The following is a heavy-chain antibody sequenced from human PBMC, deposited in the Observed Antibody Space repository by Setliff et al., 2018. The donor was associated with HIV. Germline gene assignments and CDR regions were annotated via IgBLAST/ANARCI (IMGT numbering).Heavy chain of an antibody. CDR1: GGSFSDFS. D-gene: IGHD3-16*01. J-gene: IGHJ5*02. CDR2: INHRGST. Sequence: ETLSLTCAVYGGSFSDFSWTWIRQPPGKGLEWIGEINHRGSTIYNPSLKSRVSISVDTSKKQFSLKLDSVTAADTAVYYCARAGIPPLGARRWFDPWGQGTLVTVSS. CDR3: ARAGIPPLGARRWFDP. V-gene: IGHV4-34*01.